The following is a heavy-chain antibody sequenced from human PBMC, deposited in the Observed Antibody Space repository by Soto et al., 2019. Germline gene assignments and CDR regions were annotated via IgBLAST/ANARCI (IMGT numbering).Heavy chain of an antibody. CDR2: IKSKTDGGTT. J-gene: IGHJ6*02. Sequence: GGSLRLSCAASEFTFSSYDMSWVRKAPGKGLDWVGRIKSKTDGGTTDYAAPVKGRFTISRDDSKNTLYLQMNSLKTEDTAVYYCTTDSVTTRALYYYGMDVWGQGTTVTVSS. V-gene: IGHV3-15*01. CDR3: TTDSVTTRALYYYGMDV. D-gene: IGHD4-17*01. CDR1: EFTFSSYD.